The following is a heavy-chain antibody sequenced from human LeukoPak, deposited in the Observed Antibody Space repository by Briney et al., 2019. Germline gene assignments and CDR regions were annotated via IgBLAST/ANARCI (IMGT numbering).Heavy chain of an antibody. CDR1: GFTFSSYE. J-gene: IGHJ4*02. CDR2: ISSSGSTI. Sequence: GGSLRLSFAASGFTFSSYEMNWVRQAPGKGLEWVSYISSSGSTIYYADSVKGRFTISRDNAKNSLYLQMNSLRAEDTAVYYCARGSDILTGYQFDYWGQGTLVTVSS. CDR3: ARGSDILTGYQFDY. D-gene: IGHD3-9*01. V-gene: IGHV3-48*03.